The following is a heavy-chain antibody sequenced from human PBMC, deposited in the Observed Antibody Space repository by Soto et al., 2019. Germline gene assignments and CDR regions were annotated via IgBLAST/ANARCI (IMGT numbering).Heavy chain of an antibody. V-gene: IGHV3-33*01. D-gene: IGHD2-2*01. CDR3: ARDRDCTSTSCYRYYFNH. Sequence: GGSLRLSCAASGFSFSTYGMHWVRQAPGKGLEWVALIWHDGSNKYYVDSVKGRFTISRDTSKNTLYLQMNSLRGEDTAMYYCARDRDCTSTSCYRYYFNHWGQGTLVTVSS. CDR1: GFSFSTYG. J-gene: IGHJ4*02. CDR2: IWHDGSNK.